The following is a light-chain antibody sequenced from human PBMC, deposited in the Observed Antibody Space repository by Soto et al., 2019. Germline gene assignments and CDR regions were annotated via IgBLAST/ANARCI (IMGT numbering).Light chain of an antibody. CDR1: QSVGST. J-gene: IGKJ4*02. CDR2: GAS. Sequence: EIVLTQSPGTLSLSPGERATLSCRASQSVGSTLAWYQQKPGQAPRLLIRGASTRATGVPARFSGSGSGTEFTLTISSLQSEDFAVYYCQQYSTSLTFGGGTTLEIK. V-gene: IGKV3-15*01. CDR3: QQYSTSLT.